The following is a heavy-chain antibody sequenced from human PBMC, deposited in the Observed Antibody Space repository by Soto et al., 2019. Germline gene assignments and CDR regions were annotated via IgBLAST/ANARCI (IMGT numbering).Heavy chain of an antibody. CDR3: ARARFKSSSRWYEFHRHAFDI. V-gene: IGHV4-34*01. CDR2: INHSGST. Sequence: SETLSLTCAVYGGSFSGYYWSWIRQPPGKGLEWIGEINHSGSTNYNPSLKSRVTISVDTSKNQFSLKLSSVTAADTAVYYCARARFKSSSRWYEFHRHAFDIWGQGTMVTVSS. CDR1: GGSFSGYY. J-gene: IGHJ3*02. D-gene: IGHD6-13*01.